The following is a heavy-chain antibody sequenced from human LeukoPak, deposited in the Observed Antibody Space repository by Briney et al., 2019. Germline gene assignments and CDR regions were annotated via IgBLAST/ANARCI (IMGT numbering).Heavy chain of an antibody. Sequence: GGSLRLSCAASGFTFSSYAMSWVRQAPGRGLEWVSAISGSGGSTYYADSVKGRFTISRDNSKNTLYLQMNSLRAEDTAVYYCARVTYYDILTPDYWGQGTLVTVSS. V-gene: IGHV3-23*01. J-gene: IGHJ4*02. CDR3: ARVTYYDILTPDY. CDR1: GFTFSSYA. D-gene: IGHD3-9*01. CDR2: ISGSGGST.